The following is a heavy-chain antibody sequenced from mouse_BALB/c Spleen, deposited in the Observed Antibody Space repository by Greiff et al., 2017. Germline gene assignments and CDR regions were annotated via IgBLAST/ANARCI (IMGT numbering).Heavy chain of an antibody. D-gene: IGHD2-3*01. CDR1: GYSFTSYY. V-gene: IGHV1S135*01. J-gene: IGHJ4*01. CDR2: IDPFNGGT. CDR3: ARSGDGYYYYAMDY. Sequence: VQLQQSGPELMKPGASVKISCKASGYSFTSYYMHWVKQSHGKSLEWIGYIDPFNGGTSYNQKFKGKATLTVDKSSSTAYMHLSSLTSEDSAVYYCARSGDGYYYYAMDYWGQGTSVTVSS.